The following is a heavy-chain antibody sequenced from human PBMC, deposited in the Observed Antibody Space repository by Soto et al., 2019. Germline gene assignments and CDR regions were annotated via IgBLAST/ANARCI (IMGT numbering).Heavy chain of an antibody. Sequence: SETLSLTCAVYGGSFSGYYWSWIRQPPGKGLEWIGEINHSGSTNYNPSLKSRVTISVDTSKNQFPLKLSSVTAADTAVYYCARNVLLWFGLDPWGQGTLVTVSS. CDR2: INHSGST. D-gene: IGHD3-10*01. V-gene: IGHV4-34*01. J-gene: IGHJ5*02. CDR3: ARNVLLWFGLDP. CDR1: GGSFSGYY.